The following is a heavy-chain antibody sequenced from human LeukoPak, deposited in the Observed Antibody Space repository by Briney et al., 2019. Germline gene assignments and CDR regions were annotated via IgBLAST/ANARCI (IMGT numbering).Heavy chain of an antibody. CDR3: ARHTVTTSDDAFDI. CDR1: GFTFSDYY. J-gene: IGHJ3*02. V-gene: IGHV3-11*01. CDR2: ISSSGSTI. Sequence: GSLRLSCAASGFTFSDYYMSWIRQAPGKGLEWVSYISSSGSTIYYADSVKGRFTISRDNAKNSLYLQMNSLRAEDTAVYYCARHTVTTSDDAFDIWGQGTMVTVSS. D-gene: IGHD4-17*01.